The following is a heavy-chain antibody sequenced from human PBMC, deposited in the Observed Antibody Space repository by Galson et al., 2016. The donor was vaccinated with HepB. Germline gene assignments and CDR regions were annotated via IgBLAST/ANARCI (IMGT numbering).Heavy chain of an antibody. CDR3: TGDIIRFDP. CDR2: IKKKTDGRTT. CDR1: GFTFSNAW. V-gene: IGHV3-15*01. D-gene: IGHD5-12*01. Sequence: SLRLSCAASGFTFSNAWMSWVRQTPGKGLEWVGRIKKKTDGRTTDYAAPVKGRFSISRDDSKNTLYLQMNSLKTEDTAVYYCTGDIIRFDPWGQGTLVTVSS. J-gene: IGHJ5*02.